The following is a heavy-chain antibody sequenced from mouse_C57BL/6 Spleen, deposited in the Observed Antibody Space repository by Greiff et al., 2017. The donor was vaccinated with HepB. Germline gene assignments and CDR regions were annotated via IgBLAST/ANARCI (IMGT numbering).Heavy chain of an antibody. J-gene: IGHJ2*01. CDR1: GYTFTSYW. V-gene: IGHV1-64*01. Sequence: QVHVKQPGAELVKPGASVKLSCKASGYTFTSYWMHWVKQRPGQGLEWIGTIHPNSGSTNYNEKFKSKATLTVDKSSSTAYMQLSSLTSEDSAVYYCAREGDYYGSQGYWGQGTTLTVSS. D-gene: IGHD1-1*01. CDR3: AREGDYYGSQGY. CDR2: IHPNSGST.